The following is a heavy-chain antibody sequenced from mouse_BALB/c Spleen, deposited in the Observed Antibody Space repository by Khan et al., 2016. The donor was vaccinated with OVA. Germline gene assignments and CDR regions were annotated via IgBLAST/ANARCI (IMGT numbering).Heavy chain of an antibody. CDR2: IDPFSGGT. CDR1: GYSFTTYY. CDR3: TRYGYVAWFTY. J-gene: IGHJ3*01. D-gene: IGHD2-2*01. V-gene: IGHV1S135*01. Sequence: VQLKESGPELMKPGASVKISCKASGYSFTTYYIHWMMQSHGKSLEWIGYIDPFSGGTTYNQKFKGKATLTVDRSSSTAYIHLSNLTSEDSAVDYSTRYGYVAWFTYRGQETLVTVSS.